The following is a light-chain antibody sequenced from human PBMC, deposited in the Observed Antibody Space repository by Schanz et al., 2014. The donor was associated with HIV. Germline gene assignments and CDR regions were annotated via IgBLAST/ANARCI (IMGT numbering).Light chain of an antibody. CDR3: QQYGSSPRT. J-gene: IGKJ1*01. CDR1: QSVSSS. Sequence: EIVLTQSPATLSLSPGERATLSCRASQSVSSSLAWYQQKPGQAPRLLIYDTSNRATGIPARFSGSGSGTDFTLTISRLEPEDLAVYYCQQYGSSPRTFGQGTKVQ. V-gene: IGKV3-20*01. CDR2: DTS.